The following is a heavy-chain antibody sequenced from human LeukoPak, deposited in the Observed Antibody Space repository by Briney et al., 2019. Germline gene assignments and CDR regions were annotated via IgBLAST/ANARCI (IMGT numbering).Heavy chain of an antibody. V-gene: IGHV1-69*06. J-gene: IGHJ4*02. CDR1: GGTFSSYA. CDR3: ARDRYYDFWSGSHYFDY. D-gene: IGHD3-3*01. Sequence: SVKVSCKASGGTFSSYAISWVRQAPGQGLEWMGGTIPMFRTANYAQKFQGRVTITADKSTSTAYMELSSLRSEDTAVYYCARDRYYDFWSGSHYFDYWGQGALVTVSS. CDR2: TIPMFRTA.